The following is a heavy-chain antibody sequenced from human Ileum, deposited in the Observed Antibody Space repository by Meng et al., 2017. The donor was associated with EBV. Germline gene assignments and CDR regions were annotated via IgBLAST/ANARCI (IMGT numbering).Heavy chain of an antibody. CDR3: ARVGYGSGSFRFDY. J-gene: IGHJ4*02. V-gene: IGHV1-2*06. D-gene: IGHD3-10*01. Sequence: QVQSVQSGVEGKKPGASVKVSCKASGYTFTGYYMHWVRQAPGQGLEWMGRINPNSGGTNYAQKFQGRVTMTRDTSISTAYMELSRLRSDDTAVYYCARVGYGSGSFRFDYWGQGTLVTVSS. CDR1: GYTFTGYY. CDR2: INPNSGGT.